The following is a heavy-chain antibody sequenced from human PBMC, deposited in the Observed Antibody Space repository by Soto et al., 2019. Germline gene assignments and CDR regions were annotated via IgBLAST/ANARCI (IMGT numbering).Heavy chain of an antibody. CDR2: ISGSGGNT. CDR3: AKSITARPFDY. Sequence: PGXSLKIACTASGFTFSSYALSWIRQAPGKGLEWVSAISGSGGNTYYADSVKGRFTISRDNSKNTLYLQMNSLRAEDTAVYYCAKSITARPFDYWGQGALVTVSS. J-gene: IGHJ4*02. CDR1: GFTFSSYA. D-gene: IGHD6-6*01. V-gene: IGHV3-23*01.